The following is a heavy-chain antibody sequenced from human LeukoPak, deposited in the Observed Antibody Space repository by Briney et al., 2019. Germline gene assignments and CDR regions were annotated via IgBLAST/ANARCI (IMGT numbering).Heavy chain of an antibody. CDR1: GGSFSGYY. CDR2: INHSGST. J-gene: IGHJ4*02. D-gene: IGHD4-17*01. V-gene: IGHV4-34*01. Sequence: SETLSLTCAVYGGSFSGYYWSWIRQPPGKGLEWIGEINHSGSTNYNPSLKSRVTISVDTSKNQFSLKLSSVTAADTAVFYCARGRTTGLDYWGQGTLVTVSS. CDR3: ARGRTTGLDY.